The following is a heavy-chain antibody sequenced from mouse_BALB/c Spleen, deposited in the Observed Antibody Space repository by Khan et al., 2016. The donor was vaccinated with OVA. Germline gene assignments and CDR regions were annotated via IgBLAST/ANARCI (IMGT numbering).Heavy chain of an antibody. V-gene: IGHV3-8*02. CDR2: ITYSGNI. D-gene: IGHD1-1*01. CDR3: ARSYGSWAMDY. CDR1: GDSITSGF. Sequence: VRLQQSGPSLVKPSQTLSLSCSVTGDSITSGFWNWIRKFPGNKFEYLGYITYSGNIYYNPSLKSRISITRDTSKSQYYLQLNSVTTEGTATYYCARSYGSWAMDYWGQGTSVTVSS. J-gene: IGHJ4*01.